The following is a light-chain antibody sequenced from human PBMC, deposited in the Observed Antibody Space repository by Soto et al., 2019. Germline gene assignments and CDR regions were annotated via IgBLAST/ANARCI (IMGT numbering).Light chain of an antibody. J-gene: IGKJ1*01. Sequence: EIVLTQSPGTLSLSPGERATLSCRASQSVSSKYLAWYQQKVGQAPRLLIYGASSRATGIPDRFSGSGSGTDFTLTISRLEAEDFAVYYCQQYGSSPPWTFGQGTKVEIK. CDR2: GAS. CDR1: QSVSSKY. CDR3: QQYGSSPPWT. V-gene: IGKV3-20*01.